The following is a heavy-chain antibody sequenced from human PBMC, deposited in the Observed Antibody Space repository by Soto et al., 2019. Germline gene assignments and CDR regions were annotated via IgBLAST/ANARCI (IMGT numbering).Heavy chain of an antibody. D-gene: IGHD1-1*01. CDR3: ARDQSWNDLVWWIDP. Sequence: ASVKVSCKAIGYSFTSHYMHWVRQAPGQGLEWMGTIYPGGVNIGYAQKFKGRVTMTKDTSTSTVYMELNSLTSEDTAVYYCARDQSWNDLVWWIDPWGQGTLVTVSS. CDR1: GYSFTSHY. V-gene: IGHV1-46*03. CDR2: IYPGGVNI. J-gene: IGHJ5*02.